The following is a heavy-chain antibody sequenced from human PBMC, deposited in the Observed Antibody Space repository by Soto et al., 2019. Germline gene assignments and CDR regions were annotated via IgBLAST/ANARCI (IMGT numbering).Heavy chain of an antibody. V-gene: IGHV4-31*03. D-gene: IGHD3-16*01. CDR1: GDSIGSADYY. Sequence: LSLTCTVSGDSIGSADYYWNWIRQHPGKGLEWIGYIYYTGSTHYTPSLKSRLNISVDTSKNQFSLKLSTVTAADTAMYYCARQGRNYGAFDIWGQGTMVTVSS. J-gene: IGHJ3*02. CDR2: IYYTGST. CDR3: ARQGRNYGAFDI.